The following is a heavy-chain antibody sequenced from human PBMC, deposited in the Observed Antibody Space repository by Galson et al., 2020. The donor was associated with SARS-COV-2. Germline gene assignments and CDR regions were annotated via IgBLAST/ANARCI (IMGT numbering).Heavy chain of an antibody. CDR2: ISYDGSNK. V-gene: IGHV3-30-3*01. CDR1: GFTFSSYA. Sequence: TGGSLRLSCAASGFTFSSYAMHWVRQAPGKGLEWVAVISYDGSNKYYADSVKGRFTISRDNSKNTLYLQMNSLRAEDTAVYYCARDRYDSSGYCYGMDVWGQGTTVTVSS. CDR3: ARDRYDSSGYCYGMDV. J-gene: IGHJ6*02. D-gene: IGHD3-22*01.